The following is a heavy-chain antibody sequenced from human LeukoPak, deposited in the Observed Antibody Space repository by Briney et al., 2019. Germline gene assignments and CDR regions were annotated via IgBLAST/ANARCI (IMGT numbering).Heavy chain of an antibody. CDR3: ASALTTVTPHFHY. D-gene: IGHD4-17*01. CDR1: GFTFSDYW. V-gene: IGHV3-74*01. Sequence: GGSLRLSCAASGFTFSDYWMHWVRQAPGKGLVWVSRIDTDGSSATYADSVKGRFTISRDNAKNTVYLQMNSLRVEDTGVYYCASALTTVTPHFHYWGQGTLVTVSS. J-gene: IGHJ4*02. CDR2: IDTDGSSA.